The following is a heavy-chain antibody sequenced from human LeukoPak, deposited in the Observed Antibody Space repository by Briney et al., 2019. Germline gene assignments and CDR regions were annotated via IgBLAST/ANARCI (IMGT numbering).Heavy chain of an antibody. V-gene: IGHV3-43*02. J-gene: IGHJ1*01. CDR3: AKPIQLCFGVQH. D-gene: IGHD5-18*01. CDR2: ISGDGGST. Sequence: PGGSLRLSCATSGFTFDDYAMHWVRQAPGKGLEWVSLISGDGGSTYYADSVKGRFTISRDNSKNSLYLQMNSLRTEDTALYYCAKPIQLCFGVQHWGQGTLVTVSS. CDR1: GFTFDDYA.